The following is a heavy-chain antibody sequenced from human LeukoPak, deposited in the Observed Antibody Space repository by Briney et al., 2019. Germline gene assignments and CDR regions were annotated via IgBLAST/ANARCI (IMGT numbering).Heavy chain of an antibody. J-gene: IGHJ5*02. CDR1: GYTFTSYD. Sequence: AXXXXSCKASGYTFTSYDINWVRQAPGQGIEWMGWMNPNSGNTGYAQKFQGRVTMTRNTSISTAYMELSSLRSEDTAVYYCARLLWFGEFHNWFDHWGQGTLVTVSS. D-gene: IGHD3-10*01. CDR3: ARLLWFGEFHNWFDH. CDR2: MNPNSGNT. V-gene: IGHV1-8*01.